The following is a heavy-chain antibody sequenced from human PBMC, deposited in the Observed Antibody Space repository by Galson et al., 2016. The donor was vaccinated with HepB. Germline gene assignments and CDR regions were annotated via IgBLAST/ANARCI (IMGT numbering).Heavy chain of an antibody. D-gene: IGHD4-17*01. CDR1: GFAFSGSA. Sequence: SLRLSCAASGFAFSGSAMHWVRQASGKGLEWVGHIRNKANNYATSYAEAVKGRFTISRDNAKNSLYLQTNSLRAEDTALYYCARGLTVTTDAFDIWGQGTTVTVSS. CDR2: IRNKANNYAT. CDR3: ARGLTVTTDAFDI. J-gene: IGHJ3*02. V-gene: IGHV3-73*01.